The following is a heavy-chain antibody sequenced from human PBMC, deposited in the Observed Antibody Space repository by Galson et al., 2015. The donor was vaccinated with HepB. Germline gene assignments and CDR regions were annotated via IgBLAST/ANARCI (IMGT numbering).Heavy chain of an antibody. D-gene: IGHD6-13*01. CDR2: IYYSGST. CDR1: GGSISSGGYY. V-gene: IGHV4-31*03. Sequence: TLSLTCTVSGGSISSGGYYWSWIRQHPGKGLEWIGYIYYSGSTYYNPSLKSRVTISVDTSKNQFSLKLSSVTAADTAVYYRARDSRDSSSWGAFDIWGQGTMVTVSS. J-gene: IGHJ3*02. CDR3: ARDSRDSSSWGAFDI.